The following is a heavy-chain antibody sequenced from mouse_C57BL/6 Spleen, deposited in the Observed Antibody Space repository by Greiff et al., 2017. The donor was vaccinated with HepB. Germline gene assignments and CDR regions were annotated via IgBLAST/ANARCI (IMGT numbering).Heavy chain of an antibody. Sequence: EVQLQQSGPGLVKPSQSLSLTCSVTGYSITSGYYWNWIRQFPGNKLEWMGYISYDGSNNYNPSLKNRISITRDTSKNQFFLKLNSVTTEDTATYYCARAAYYSNPYAMDYWGQGTSVTVSS. CDR3: ARAAYYSNPYAMDY. D-gene: IGHD2-5*01. CDR1: GYSITSGYY. V-gene: IGHV3-6*01. J-gene: IGHJ4*01. CDR2: ISYDGSN.